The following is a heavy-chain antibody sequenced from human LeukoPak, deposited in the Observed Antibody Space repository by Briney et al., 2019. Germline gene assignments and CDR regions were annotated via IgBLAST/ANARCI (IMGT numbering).Heavy chain of an antibody. V-gene: IGHV3-23*01. CDR1: GFTFSSYA. CDR3: ARGSDSGTSYDFDY. J-gene: IGHJ4*02. D-gene: IGHD1-26*01. Sequence: PGGSLRLSCTASGFTFSSYAMNWVRQAPGKGLQWVSVISSSGGTTYYADSVKGRFTISRDNAKNTLYLQMNSLRAEDTAVYYCARGSDSGTSYDFDYWGQGTLVTVSS. CDR2: ISSSGGTT.